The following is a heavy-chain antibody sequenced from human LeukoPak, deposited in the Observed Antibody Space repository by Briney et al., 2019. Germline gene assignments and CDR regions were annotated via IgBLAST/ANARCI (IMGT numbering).Heavy chain of an antibody. CDR1: GFTFSSYS. CDR3: ARDEYNWNVDAFDI. CDR2: ISSSSSTI. V-gene: IGHV3-48*01. J-gene: IGHJ3*02. Sequence: GGSLRLSCAASGFTFSSYSMNWVRQAPGKGLEWVSYISSSSSTIYYADSVKARFIISRDNSKNTLYLQMNSLRAEDTAVYYCARDEYNWNVDAFDIWGQGTVVTVSS. D-gene: IGHD1-20*01.